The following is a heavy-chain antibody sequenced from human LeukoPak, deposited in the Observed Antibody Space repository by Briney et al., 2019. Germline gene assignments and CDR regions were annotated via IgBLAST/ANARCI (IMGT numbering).Heavy chain of an antibody. CDR2: ISYDGSNK. Sequence: PGRSLRLSCAASGFTFSSYAMHWVRQAPGKGLEWVAVISYDGSNKFYADSVKGRFTISRDNSKNTLYLQMNSLRAKDTAVYYCARDDGGIYGMDVWGQGTTVTVSS. J-gene: IGHJ6*02. D-gene: IGHD1-14*01. CDR3: ARDDGGIYGMDV. CDR1: GFTFSSYA. V-gene: IGHV3-30-3*01.